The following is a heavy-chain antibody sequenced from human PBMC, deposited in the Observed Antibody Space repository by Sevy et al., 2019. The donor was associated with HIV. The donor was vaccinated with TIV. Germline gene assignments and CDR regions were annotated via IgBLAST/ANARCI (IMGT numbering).Heavy chain of an antibody. CDR2: INNSGGST. V-gene: IGHV3-23*01. J-gene: IGHJ4*02. CDR1: GFTFSNYA. Sequence: GGSLRLSCAASGFTFSNYAMSWVRQAPGKGLEWVSTINNSGGSTYYAASVKGRFTISRDNSKHTLYLQMNGLRAEDTAVYYCAKDLWAGVVVVATQSDYWGQGTLVTVSS. CDR3: AKDLWAGVVVVATQSDY. D-gene: IGHD2-15*01.